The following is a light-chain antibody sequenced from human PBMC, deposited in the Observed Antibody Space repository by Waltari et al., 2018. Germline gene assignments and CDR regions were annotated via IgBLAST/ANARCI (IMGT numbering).Light chain of an antibody. CDR1: QSVSSY. J-gene: IGKJ1*01. CDR3: QQRSNWPPT. V-gene: IGKV3-11*01. Sequence: EIVLTQSPATLSLSPGERATLSCRASQSVSSYLAWYQQKPGQAPRLLIYDASNRSTGIPARCSGSGSGTDFTLTISSREPEDFAVYYCQQRSNWPPTFGQGTKVEIK. CDR2: DAS.